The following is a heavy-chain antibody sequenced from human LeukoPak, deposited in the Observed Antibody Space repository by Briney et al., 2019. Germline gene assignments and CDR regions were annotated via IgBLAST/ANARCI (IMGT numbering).Heavy chain of an antibody. CDR2: ISAYNGNT. Sequence: VASVKVSCKASGYTFTGYYMHWVRQAPGQGLEWMGWISAYNGNTNYAQKLQGRVTMTTDTSTSTAYMELRSLRSDDTAVYYCARDRQVDPPVAFDIWGQGTMVTVSS. CDR3: ARDRQVDPPVAFDI. D-gene: IGHD1-26*01. J-gene: IGHJ3*02. V-gene: IGHV1-18*04. CDR1: GYTFTGYY.